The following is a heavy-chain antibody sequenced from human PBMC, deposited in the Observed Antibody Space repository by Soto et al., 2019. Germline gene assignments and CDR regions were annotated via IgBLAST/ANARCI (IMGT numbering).Heavy chain of an antibody. CDR1: GGSISSYY. Sequence: PSETLSLTWTVSGGSISSYYWSWVRQPPGKGLEWIGYIYYSGSTNYNPSLKSRVTISVDTSKNQFSLKLSSVTAADTAVYYCATYAMVREYFDYWGQGTLVTVSS. CDR2: IYYSGST. J-gene: IGHJ4*02. CDR3: ATYAMVREYFDY. V-gene: IGHV4-59*01. D-gene: IGHD3-10*01.